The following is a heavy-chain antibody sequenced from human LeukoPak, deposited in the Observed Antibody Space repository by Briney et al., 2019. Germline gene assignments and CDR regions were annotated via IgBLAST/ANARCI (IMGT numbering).Heavy chain of an antibody. CDR3: ARAVDFWSGYPFDY. CDR1: GGYFGCYY. Sequence: PSESLSLTCSLYGGYFGCYYWTWIRQPPGKGVDWIGEINDGGSTNYNPSLKSRVTISVDTSKTQFSLRLSSVTAADTAVYYCARAVDFWSGYPFDYWGQGPLVTVSS. CDR2: INDGGST. D-gene: IGHD3-3*01. V-gene: IGHV4-34*01. J-gene: IGHJ4*02.